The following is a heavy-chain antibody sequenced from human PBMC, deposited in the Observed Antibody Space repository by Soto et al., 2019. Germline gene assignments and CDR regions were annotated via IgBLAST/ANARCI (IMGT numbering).Heavy chain of an antibody. CDR3: ARLKGEYCSSTSCYVARWTLYYYYYMYV. V-gene: IGHV4-34*01. Sequence: PSETLSLTCAVYGGSFSGYYWSWIRQPPGKGLEWIGEINHSGSTNYNPSLKSRVTISVDTSKNQFSLKLSSVTAADTAVYYCARLKGEYCSSTSCYVARWTLYYYYYMYVCGQGTTVTVSS. D-gene: IGHD2-2*01. CDR1: GGSFSGYY. CDR2: INHSGST. J-gene: IGHJ6*03.